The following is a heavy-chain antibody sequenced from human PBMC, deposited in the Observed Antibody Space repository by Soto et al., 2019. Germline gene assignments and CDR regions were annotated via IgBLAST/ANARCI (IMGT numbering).Heavy chain of an antibody. V-gene: IGHV1-8*01. CDR3: ARDRKDFWSGYYVGDFDY. CDR1: GYTFTSYD. D-gene: IGHD3-3*01. J-gene: IGHJ4*02. Sequence: GASVKVSCKASGYTFTSYDINWVRQATGQGLEWMGWMNPNSGNTGYAQKFQGRVTITRNTSVSTAYMELSSLRSEDTAVYYCARDRKDFWSGYYVGDFDYWGQGTLVTVSS. CDR2: MNPNSGNT.